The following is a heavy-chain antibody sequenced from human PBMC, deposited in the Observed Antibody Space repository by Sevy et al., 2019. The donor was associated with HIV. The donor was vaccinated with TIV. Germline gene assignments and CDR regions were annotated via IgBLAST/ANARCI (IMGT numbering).Heavy chain of an antibody. D-gene: IGHD6-19*01. CDR1: GFTFSSYG. CDR2: IYSDGTT. Sequence: GGSLRLSCAASGFTFSSYGMHWVRQAPGKGQEWISVIYSDGTTQYADSVKGRFTISRDTSNNTVYLQVSSLRADDTAVYYCARRLSSAWYFDFWGQGTLVTVSS. J-gene: IGHJ4*02. CDR3: ARRLSSAWYFDF. V-gene: IGHV3-NL1*01.